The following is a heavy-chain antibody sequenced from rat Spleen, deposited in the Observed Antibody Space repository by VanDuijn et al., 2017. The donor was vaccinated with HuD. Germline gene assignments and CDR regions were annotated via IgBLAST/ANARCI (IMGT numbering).Heavy chain of an antibody. CDR3: ARPYYYDGYYPFAY. CDR1: GFTFSNYG. Sequence: EVQLVESGGGLVQPGRSLKLSCLASGFTFSNYGMNWIRQAPGKGLEWVASISSSSSYIYYADTVKGRFTISRENAKNTLYLQMTSLRSEDTALYYCARPYYYDGYYPFAYWGQGTLVTVSS. V-gene: IGHV5-34*01. D-gene: IGHD1-12*03. CDR2: ISSSSSYI. J-gene: IGHJ3*01.